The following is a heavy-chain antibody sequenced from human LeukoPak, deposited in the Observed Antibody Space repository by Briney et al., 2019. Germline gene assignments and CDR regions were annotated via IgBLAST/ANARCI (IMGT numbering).Heavy chain of an antibody. CDR1: GYTFTSYA. J-gene: IGHJ5*02. CDR3: ARSQGQKSRAAAAGNPGWFDP. V-gene: IGHV7-4-1*02. CDR2: INTNTGNP. D-gene: IGHD6-13*01. Sequence: GASVKVSCKASGYTFTSYAMNWVRQAPGQGLEWMGWINTNTGNPTYAQGFTGRFVFSLDTSVSTAYLQISSLKAEDTAVYYCARSQGQKSRAAAAGNPGWFDPWGQGTLVTVSS.